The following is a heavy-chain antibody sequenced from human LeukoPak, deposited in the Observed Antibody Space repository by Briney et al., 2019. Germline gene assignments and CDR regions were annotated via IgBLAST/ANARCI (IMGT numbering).Heavy chain of an antibody. J-gene: IGHJ4*02. CDR3: AREHPAGNHPRDPYPFDH. V-gene: IGHV1-2*02. CDR2: VNPNGGDT. Sequence: ASVKVSCKASGYTFTGYFMHWVRQAPGQGLEWMGWVNPNGGDTKYAQTFQGRVTVTRDTSLSTAYMELSRLRSDDTAVYYCAREHPAGNHPRDPYPFDHWGQGTLVTVSS. CDR1: GYTFTGYF.